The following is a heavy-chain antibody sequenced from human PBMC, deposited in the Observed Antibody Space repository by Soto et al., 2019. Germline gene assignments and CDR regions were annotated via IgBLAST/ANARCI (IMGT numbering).Heavy chain of an antibody. CDR3: ASVWAVEEEGVDYFDY. J-gene: IGHJ4*02. CDR1: GYTFTSYG. CDR2: ISAYNGNT. Sequence: QVQLVQSGAEVKKPGASVKVSCKASGYTFTSYGISWVRQAPGQGLEWMGWISAYNGNTNYAQKLQGRVTMTTDTSTSTANMELMSLRSDDTAVYYWASVWAVEEEGVDYFDYWGQGILVTVSS. D-gene: IGHD6-19*01. V-gene: IGHV1-18*01.